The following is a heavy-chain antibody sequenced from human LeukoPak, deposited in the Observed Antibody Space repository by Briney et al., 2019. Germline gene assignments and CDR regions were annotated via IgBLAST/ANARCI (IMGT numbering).Heavy chain of an antibody. D-gene: IGHD5-12*01. Sequence: GGSLRLSCAASGFPFSSYRMLCVRQAPGKGLEGVAFIRYDGSKKYYADSVKGRFTISRDNSKNTLYLQMNSLRAEDTAVYYCAKDRDSGYDITKYLGGQGTLVTVSS. J-gene: IGHJ4*02. CDR1: GFPFSSYR. CDR3: AKDRDSGYDITKYL. CDR2: IRYDGSKK. V-gene: IGHV3-30*02.